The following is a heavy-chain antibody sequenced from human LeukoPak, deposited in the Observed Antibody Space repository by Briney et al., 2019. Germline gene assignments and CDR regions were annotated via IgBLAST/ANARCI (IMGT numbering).Heavy chain of an antibody. CDR3: ARHGRRMVRGNSSFDY. V-gene: IGHV4-59*01. J-gene: IGHJ4*02. Sequence: SETLSLTCTVSGGPISSYYWSWIRQPPGKGREWSGYIYYSGSTNYNPSPKSRVTISVDTSKKQFSLKLSSVTAADTAVYYCARHGRRMVRGNSSFDYWGQGTLVTVSS. CDR1: GGPISSYY. D-gene: IGHD3-10*01. CDR2: IYYSGST.